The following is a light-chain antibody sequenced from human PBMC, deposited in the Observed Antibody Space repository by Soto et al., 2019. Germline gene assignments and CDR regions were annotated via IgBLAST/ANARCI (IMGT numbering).Light chain of an antibody. V-gene: IGKV1-5*03. CDR3: QQYSSYPET. J-gene: IGKJ1*01. CDR2: EAS. Sequence: DIQMTQSPSTLSASVGDRVTITCRASQSISSWLAWYQQKPGKAPNLLIYEASRLESAVPSRFSGSASGTEFTFTINRLQPDDFATYFCQQYSSYPETFGQGTKVDIK. CDR1: QSISSW.